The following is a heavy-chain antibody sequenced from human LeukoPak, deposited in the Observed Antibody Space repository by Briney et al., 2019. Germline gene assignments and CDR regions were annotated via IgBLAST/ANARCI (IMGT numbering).Heavy chain of an antibody. CDR1: GDSINSLDL. CDR3: AGLVGRYSSGLYYYYFGY. J-gene: IGHJ4*02. Sequence: KPSETLSLTCTVSGDSINSLDLWSWVRQPPGKGLEWIGEMYLSGTTHSNPSAKSQVTISIDKSKNQFFLNLSSVTAADTAVYYCAGLVGRYSSGLYYYYFGYWGQGTLVTVSS. D-gene: IGHD3-22*01. CDR2: MYLSGTT. V-gene: IGHV4-4*02.